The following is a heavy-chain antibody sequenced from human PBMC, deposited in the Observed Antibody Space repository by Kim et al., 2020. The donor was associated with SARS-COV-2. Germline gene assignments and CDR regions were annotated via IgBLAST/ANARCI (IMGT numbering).Heavy chain of an antibody. D-gene: IGHD6-13*01. CDR1: GYTLTELS. V-gene: IGHV1-24*01. J-gene: IGHJ4*02. CDR2: FDPEDGET. Sequence: ASVKVSCKVSGYTLTELSMHWVRQAPGKGLEWMGGFDPEDGETIYAQKFQGRVTMTEDTSTDTAYMELSSLRSEDTAVYYCATAAQQQRPSYYFDYWGQGTLVTVSS. CDR3: ATAAQQQRPSYYFDY.